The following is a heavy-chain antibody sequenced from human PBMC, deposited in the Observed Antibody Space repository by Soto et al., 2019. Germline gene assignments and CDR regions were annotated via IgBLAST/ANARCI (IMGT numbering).Heavy chain of an antibody. J-gene: IGHJ6*03. CDR2: LDQGRSEK. V-gene: IGHV3-7*02. CDR1: EFSYSDYW. Sequence: TGGSLRLSCAASEFSYSDYWMAWVRQAPGKGMEWVANLDQGRSEKHYVDPVKGRFTISRDKAKTALYLQRNSLKAEDTAVYYWARNSPPLGLTHAMDVWGKGTTCTVTS. D-gene: IGHD4-4*01. CDR3: ARNSPPLGLTHAMDV.